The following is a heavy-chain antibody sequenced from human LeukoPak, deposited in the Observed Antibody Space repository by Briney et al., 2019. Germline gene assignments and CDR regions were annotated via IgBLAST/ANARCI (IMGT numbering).Heavy chain of an antibody. V-gene: IGHV1-46*01. CDR3: ARDQTIFGVV. CDR1: GYTFTSYY. Sequence: ASVKVSCKASGYTFTSYYMHWVRQAPGQGLEWMGIINPSGGSTSYAQKFQGGVTITADESTSTAYMELSSLRSEDTAVYYCARDQTIFGVVWGQGTLVTVSS. J-gene: IGHJ4*02. CDR2: INPSGGST. D-gene: IGHD3-3*01.